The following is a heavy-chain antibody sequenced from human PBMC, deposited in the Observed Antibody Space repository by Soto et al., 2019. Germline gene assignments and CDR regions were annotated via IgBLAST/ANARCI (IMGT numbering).Heavy chain of an antibody. J-gene: IGHJ4*02. CDR3: AKDRWGSGGGTSSCDY. Sequence: EVQLLESAGGVVQPGGSLRLSCAASGFTFSTYALSWGRQGPGKGLEWVSAISGSGVTTYYVGSVKGRFPISRDNTKNTRNLEKNGQRAEDTAVYYCAKDRWGSGGGTSSCDYWGQGTLVTVSS. V-gene: IGHV3-23*01. CDR1: GFTFSTYA. CDR2: ISGSGVTT. D-gene: IGHD3-16*01.